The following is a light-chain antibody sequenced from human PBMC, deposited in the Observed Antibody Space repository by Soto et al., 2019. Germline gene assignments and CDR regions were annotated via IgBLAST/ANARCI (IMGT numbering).Light chain of an antibody. CDR3: SSYTSSTTRVV. Sequence: QSVLTQPASVSGSPGQSISISCTGTSSDVGGYNYVSWYQQHPGKAPKLMIYDVSNRPSGVSDRFSGSKSGNTASLTISGLQAEDEADYYCSSYTSSTTRVVFGEGTK. CDR1: SSDVGGYNY. V-gene: IGLV2-14*01. CDR2: DVS. J-gene: IGLJ2*01.